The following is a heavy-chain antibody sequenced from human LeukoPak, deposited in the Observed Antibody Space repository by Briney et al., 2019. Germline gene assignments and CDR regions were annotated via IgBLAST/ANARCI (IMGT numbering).Heavy chain of an antibody. CDR2: TYTSGST. Sequence: SETLSLTCTVSGGSISSGSYYWSWIRQPAGKGLEWIGRTYTSGSTNYNPSLKSRVTISVDTSKNQFSLKLSSVTAADTAVYYCARDGYGDYYWGQGTLVTVSS. V-gene: IGHV4-61*02. D-gene: IGHD4-17*01. CDR1: GGSISSGSYY. J-gene: IGHJ4*02. CDR3: ARDGYGDYY.